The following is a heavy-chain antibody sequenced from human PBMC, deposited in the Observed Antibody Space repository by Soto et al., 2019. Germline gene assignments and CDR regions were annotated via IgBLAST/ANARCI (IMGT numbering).Heavy chain of an antibody. J-gene: IGHJ1*01. V-gene: IGHV1-3*01. D-gene: IGHD3-9*01. CDR3: ARDTGTHYDISFQH. CDR2: INAGNGNT. Sequence: QVQLVPSGAEVKKPVASVKVSCKASGYTFTIYALHWVRQAPGQRLEWMGWINAGNGNTKYSQKFQGRVTITRDTSASTAYMELSSLRSEDTAVYYCARDTGTHYDISFQHWGQGTLVTVAS. CDR1: GYTFTIYA.